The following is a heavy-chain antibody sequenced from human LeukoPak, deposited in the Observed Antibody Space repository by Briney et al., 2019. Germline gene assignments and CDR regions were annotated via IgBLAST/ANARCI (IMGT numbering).Heavy chain of an antibody. Sequence: SVKVSCKASGGTFSSYAISWVRQAPGQGLEWMRRIIPILGIANYAQKFQGRVTITADKSTSTAYMELSSLRSEDTAVYYCARCSSPMVRGAPFDCWGQGTLVTVSS. CDR3: ARCSSPMVRGAPFDC. CDR2: IIPILGIA. CDR1: GGTFSSYA. V-gene: IGHV1-69*04. D-gene: IGHD3-10*01. J-gene: IGHJ4*02.